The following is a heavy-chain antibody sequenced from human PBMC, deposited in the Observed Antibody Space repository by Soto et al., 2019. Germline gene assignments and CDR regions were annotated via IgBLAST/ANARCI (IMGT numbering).Heavy chain of an antibody. CDR2: INAGNGNT. J-gene: IGHJ4*02. Sequence: QVQLVQSGAEEKKPGASVKVSCKASGYTFTSYDMHWVRQAPGQRLEWMGWINAGNGNTKYSQKFQGRVTITRDTSPSNAYMELSSLRSEETAVYYCARIKITEILAYWGQGTLGTSPQ. CDR1: GYTFTSYD. CDR3: ARIKITEILAY. D-gene: IGHD1-20*01. V-gene: IGHV1-3*05.